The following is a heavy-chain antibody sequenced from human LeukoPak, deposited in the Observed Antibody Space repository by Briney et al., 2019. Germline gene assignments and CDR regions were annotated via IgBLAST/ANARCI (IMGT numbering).Heavy chain of an antibody. J-gene: IGHJ6*03. D-gene: IGHD6-13*01. V-gene: IGHV4-61*02. CDR2: IYTSGST. CDR1: GGSISSGSYY. Sequence: SEILSLTCTVSGGSISSGSYYWSWIRQPAGKGLEWIGRIYTSGSTNYNPSLKSRVTISVDTSKNQFSLKLSSVTAADTAVYYCAREVRQSRSSSWYSHYYYYMDVWGKGTTVTVSS. CDR3: AREVRQSRSSSWYSHYYYYMDV.